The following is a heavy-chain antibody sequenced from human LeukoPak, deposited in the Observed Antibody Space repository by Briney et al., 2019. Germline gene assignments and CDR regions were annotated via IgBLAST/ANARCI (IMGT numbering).Heavy chain of an antibody. CDR2: IYYSGST. CDR3: ARVPDYYDSSGYPLYYYYYGMDV. V-gene: IGHV4-59*01. Sequence: SETLSLTCTVSGGSISSYYWSWVRQPPGKGLEWIGYIYYSGSTNYNPSLKSQVTISVDTSKNQFSLKLSSVTAADTAVYYCARVPDYYDSSGYPLYYYYYGMDVWGQGTTVTVSS. CDR1: GGSISSYY. D-gene: IGHD3-22*01. J-gene: IGHJ6*02.